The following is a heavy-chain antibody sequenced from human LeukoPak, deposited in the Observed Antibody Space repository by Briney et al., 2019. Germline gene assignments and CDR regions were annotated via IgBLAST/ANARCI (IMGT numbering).Heavy chain of an antibody. D-gene: IGHD3-10*01. CDR1: GGTLSSYA. CDR3: ARADYGSGSYLYGDY. V-gene: IGHV1-69*13. J-gene: IGHJ4*02. CDR2: IIPIFGTA. Sequence: ASVKVSCKASGGTLSSYAISWVRQAPGQGLEWMGGIIPIFGTANYAQKFQGRVTITADESTSTAYMELSSLRSEDTAVYYCARADYGSGSYLYGDYWGQGTLVTVSS.